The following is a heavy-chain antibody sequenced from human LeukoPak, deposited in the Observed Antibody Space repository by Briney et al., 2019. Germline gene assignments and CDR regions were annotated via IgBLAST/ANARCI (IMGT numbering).Heavy chain of an antibody. CDR1: GRPSRNFY. Sequence: ETLSLPCTLSGRPSRNFYLRWTRQPPARGLEGIGYIHYSGSTKYNPPLKSRVTISLDTSKNQFSLKLSPVTAADTAVYYCAGDYGDYEGVSDIWGQGTKVTVSS. J-gene: IGHJ3*02. V-gene: IGHV4-59*01. CDR2: IHYSGST. D-gene: IGHD4-17*01. CDR3: AGDYGDYEGVSDI.